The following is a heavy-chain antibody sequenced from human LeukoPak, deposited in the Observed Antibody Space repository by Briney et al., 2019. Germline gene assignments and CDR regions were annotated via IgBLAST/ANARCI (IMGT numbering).Heavy chain of an antibody. J-gene: IGHJ4*02. CDR2: IYTSGNT. CDR1: GDSVTRGDYY. V-gene: IGHV4-61*02. CDR3: ARVLMVYQSFFDY. D-gene: IGHD2-8*01. Sequence: SETLSLTCTVSGDSVTRGDYYWSWIRQPAGKGLEWIGRIYTSGNTNYNPSLKSRVTISLDTSTNQFSLKLSSVTAADTAVYYCARVLMVYQSFFDYWGQGTLVTVSS.